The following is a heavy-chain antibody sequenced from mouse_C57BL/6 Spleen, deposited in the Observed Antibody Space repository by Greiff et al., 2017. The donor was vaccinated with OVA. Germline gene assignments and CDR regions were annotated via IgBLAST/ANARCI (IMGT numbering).Heavy chain of an antibody. J-gene: IGHJ3*01. V-gene: IGHV1-15*01. CDR1: GYAFTDYE. CDR3: TRLGRAD. D-gene: IGHD4-1*01. CDR2: IAPETGGT. Sequence: QVQLQESGAELVRPGASVTLSCKASGYAFTDYEMHWVKQTPVHGLEWIGAIAPETGGTAYSQKFKGKAILTADKSSSTAYMEHRSLTSEDSAVYYCTRLGRADRGKGTLVTVSA.